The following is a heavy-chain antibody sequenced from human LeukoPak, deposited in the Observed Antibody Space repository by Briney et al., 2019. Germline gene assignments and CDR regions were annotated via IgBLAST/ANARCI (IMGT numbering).Heavy chain of an antibody. CDR2: ISGSGGST. J-gene: IGHJ4*02. CDR1: GFTFSSYA. D-gene: IGHD3-22*01. CDR3: AKDTTYYYYSSGYYSTDYFDY. Sequence: GGSLRLSCAASGFTFSSYAMSWVRQAPGKGLEWVSAISGSGGSTYYADSVKGRFTISRDNSKNTLYLQMNSLRAEDTAVYYCAKDTTYYYYSSGYYSTDYFDYWGQGTLVTVSS. V-gene: IGHV3-23*01.